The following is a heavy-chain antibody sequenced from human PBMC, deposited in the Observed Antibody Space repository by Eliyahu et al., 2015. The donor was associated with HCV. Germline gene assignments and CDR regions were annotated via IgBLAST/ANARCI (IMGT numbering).Heavy chain of an antibody. Sequence: EVKKPGSSVKVSCKASGGTFSSYAISWVRQAPGQGLEWMGGIIPIFGTANYAQKFQGRVTITADKSTSTAYMELSSLRSEDTAVYYCARDRGRVVTPWYYYGMDVWGQGTTVTVSS. V-gene: IGHV1-69*06. J-gene: IGHJ6*02. CDR3: ARDRGRVVTPWYYYGMDV. D-gene: IGHD4-23*01. CDR2: IIPIFGTA. CDR1: GGTFSSYA.